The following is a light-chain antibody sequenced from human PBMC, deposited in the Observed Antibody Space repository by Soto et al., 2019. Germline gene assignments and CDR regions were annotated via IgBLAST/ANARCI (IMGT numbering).Light chain of an antibody. CDR2: GAS. CDR1: QSVSSSY. V-gene: IGKV3-20*01. J-gene: IGKJ5*01. CDR3: QQYGGSPIT. Sequence: EIVLTQSPGTLSLSPGARAPLSCRASQSVSSSYLAWYQQKPGQAPRLLIYGASSRPTGIPDRFSGSGSGTDFTLTISRLEPEDFAVYYCQQYGGSPITFGQGTRLEI.